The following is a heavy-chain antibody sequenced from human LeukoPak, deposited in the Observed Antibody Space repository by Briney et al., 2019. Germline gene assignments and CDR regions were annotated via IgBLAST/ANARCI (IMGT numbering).Heavy chain of an antibody. CDR1: GGSISYYY. Sequence: SETLSLTCTVSGGSISYYYWNWIRQPAGKGLEWIGRIYTSGRTYYNPSLKSRVSMSVDTSKNQFPLKLSSVTAADTAVYYCARLSTVTTSFDYWGQGTLVTVSS. D-gene: IGHD4-11*01. V-gene: IGHV4-4*07. J-gene: IGHJ4*02. CDR2: IYTSGRT. CDR3: ARLSTVTTSFDY.